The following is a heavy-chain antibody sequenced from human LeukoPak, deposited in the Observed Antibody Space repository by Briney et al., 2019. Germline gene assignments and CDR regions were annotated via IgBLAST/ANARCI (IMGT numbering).Heavy chain of an antibody. CDR3: ATAPYYYDSSGYLY. Sequence: GASVEVSCKVSGYTLTELSMHWVRQAPGKGLEWMGGFDPEDGETIYAQKFQGRVTMTEDTSTDTAYMELSSLRSEDTAVYYCATAPYYYDSSGYLYWGQGTLVTVSS. CDR2: FDPEDGET. V-gene: IGHV1-24*01. D-gene: IGHD3-22*01. CDR1: GYTLTELS. J-gene: IGHJ4*02.